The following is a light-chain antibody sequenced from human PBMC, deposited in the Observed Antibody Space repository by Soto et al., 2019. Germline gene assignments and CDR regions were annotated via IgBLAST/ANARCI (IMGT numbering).Light chain of an antibody. J-gene: IGKJ1*01. Sequence: DIQMTQSPSTLSASVGDRVTITCRASQSISSWLAWYQQRPGKAPKVLIYKASSLQSGVPPRFSGSGSGTEFTLSISSLQPDDSATYYCQQYNTYPWTFGQGTKVELK. CDR1: QSISSW. CDR2: KAS. V-gene: IGKV1-5*03. CDR3: QQYNTYPWT.